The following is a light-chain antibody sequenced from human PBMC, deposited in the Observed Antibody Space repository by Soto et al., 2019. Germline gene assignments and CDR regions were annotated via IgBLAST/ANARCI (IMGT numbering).Light chain of an antibody. CDR1: QGFSSY. J-gene: IGKJ2*01. CDR2: AAS. V-gene: IGKV1-8*01. Sequence: AIRMTQSPSSLSASTGDRVTITCRASQGFSSYLAWYQQKPGKAPKLLIYAASTLQSGVPSRFSGSGSGPDFTLTISCLQSEDFATYCCQQYYSYPRTFGQGTKLEIK. CDR3: QQYYSYPRT.